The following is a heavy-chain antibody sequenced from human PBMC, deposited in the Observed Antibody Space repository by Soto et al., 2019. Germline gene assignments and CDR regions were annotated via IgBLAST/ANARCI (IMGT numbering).Heavy chain of an antibody. V-gene: IGHV1-2*02. D-gene: IGHD2-2*01. CDR1: GYIFTDYY. CDR2: INPSSGDT. Sequence: ASVKVSCKASGYIFTDYYINWVRQAPGQGPELMGWINPSSGDTNYAQKFQGRVTMTTDTSISTVYMELSRLRYEDTAVYYCARPYCSSNSCHNWFDSCGQGTLVTVSS. CDR3: ARPYCSSNSCHNWFDS. J-gene: IGHJ5*01.